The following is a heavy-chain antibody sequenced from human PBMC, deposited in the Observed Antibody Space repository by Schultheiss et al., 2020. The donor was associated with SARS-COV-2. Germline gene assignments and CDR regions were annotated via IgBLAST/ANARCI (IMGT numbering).Heavy chain of an antibody. CDR2: IYYSGST. V-gene: IGHV4-59*12. CDR3: ARDTFGDTMIVDTQAHAFDI. J-gene: IGHJ3*02. D-gene: IGHD3-22*01. CDR1: GGSISSYY. Sequence: SETLSLTCTVSGGSISSYYWSWIRQPPGKGLEWIGSIYYSGSTYYNPSLKSRVTISVDTSKNQFSLKLSSVTAADTAVYYCARDTFGDTMIVDTQAHAFDIWGQGTMVTVSS.